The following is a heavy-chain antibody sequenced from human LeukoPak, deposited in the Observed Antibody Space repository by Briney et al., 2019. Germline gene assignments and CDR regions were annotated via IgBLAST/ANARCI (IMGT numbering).Heavy chain of an antibody. J-gene: IGHJ6*02. CDR3: ARFGSRGRFGELLSVGMDV. D-gene: IGHD3-10*01. Sequence: GASVKVSCKASGYTFTSYDINWVRHATGQGLEWMGWMNPNSGNTGYAQKFQGRVTMTRNTSISTAYMELSSLRSEDTAVYYCARFGSRGRFGELLSVGMDVWGQGTTVTVSS. V-gene: IGHV1-8*01. CDR1: GYTFTSYD. CDR2: MNPNSGNT.